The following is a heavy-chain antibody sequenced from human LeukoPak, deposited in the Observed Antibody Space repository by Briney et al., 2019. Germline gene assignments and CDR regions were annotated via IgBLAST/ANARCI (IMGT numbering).Heavy chain of an antibody. D-gene: IGHD3-9*01. V-gene: IGHV1-69*05. J-gene: IGHJ5*02. CDR2: SITIFGTA. CDR1: GCSVSICS. Sequence: ASETLSCTGTGCSVSICSFNWSWHRQGPGLGREWISITIFGTANYAQKFQGRVTITTDESTSTAYMELSRLRSEDTAVYYCALRYFDWLCRRHRNWFDPWGQGTLVTVSS. CDR3: ALRYFDWLCRRHRNWFDP.